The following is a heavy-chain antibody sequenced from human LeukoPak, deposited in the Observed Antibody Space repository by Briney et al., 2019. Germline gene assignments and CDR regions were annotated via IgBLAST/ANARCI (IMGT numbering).Heavy chain of an antibody. Sequence: PGRSLRLSCAASGFTFSSYAMHWVRQAPGKGLEWVAVISYDGSNKYYADSVKGRFTTSRDNSKNTLYLQMNSLRAEDTAVYYCARGSPAAVDDAFDIWGQGTMVTVSS. J-gene: IGHJ3*02. V-gene: IGHV3-30-3*01. D-gene: IGHD2-2*01. CDR1: GFTFSSYA. CDR3: ARGSPAAVDDAFDI. CDR2: ISYDGSNK.